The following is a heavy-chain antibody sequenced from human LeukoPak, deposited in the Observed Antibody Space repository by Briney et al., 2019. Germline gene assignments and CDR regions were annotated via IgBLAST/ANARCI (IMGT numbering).Heavy chain of an antibody. V-gene: IGHV3-71*01. J-gene: IGHJ4*02. CDR3: TRDSRIAAVYYFAY. CDR1: GFPFSDYY. CDR2: IRNKAYDGTT. D-gene: IGHD6-13*01. Sequence: GGSLRLSCAASGFPFSDYYMSWIRQAPGKGLEWVGFIRNKAYDGTTQYAASVKGRFTISRDDSRSIAYLQMNSLKTEDTAVYYCTRDSRIAAVYYFAYWGQGTLVTVSS.